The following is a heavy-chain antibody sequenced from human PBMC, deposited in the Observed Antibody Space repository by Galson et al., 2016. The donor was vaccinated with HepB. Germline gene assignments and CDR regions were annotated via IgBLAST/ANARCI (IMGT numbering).Heavy chain of an antibody. CDR2: ISYDGSHN. V-gene: IGHV3-30*03. D-gene: IGHD6-19*01. Sequence: SLRLSCAASGFTFSSYGMHWVRQAPGKGLEWVAAISYDGSHNYYAASVKGRFTISRDNSKNPVYLQANGLRAEDTAVSYCGTRIPVAGSWGGRLDYWGQGTLVTVSS. J-gene: IGHJ4*02. CDR3: GTRIPVAGSWGGRLDY. CDR1: GFTFSSYG.